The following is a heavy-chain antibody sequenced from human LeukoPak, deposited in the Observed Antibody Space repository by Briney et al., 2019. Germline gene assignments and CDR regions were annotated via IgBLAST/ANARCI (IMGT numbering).Heavy chain of an antibody. CDR2: IIPIFGTA. V-gene: IGHV1-69*05. D-gene: IGHD6-6*01. Sequence: ASVKVSCKASGGTFSSYAISWVRQAPGQGLEWMGGIIPIFGTANYAQKFQGRVTITTDESTSTAYMELSSLRSEDTAVYYCASLAARNGGYYFDYWGQGTLVTVSS. CDR1: GGTFSSYA. CDR3: ASLAARNGGYYFDY. J-gene: IGHJ4*02.